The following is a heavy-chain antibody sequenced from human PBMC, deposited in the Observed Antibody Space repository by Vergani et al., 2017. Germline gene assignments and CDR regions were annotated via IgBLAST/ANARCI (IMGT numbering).Heavy chain of an antibody. CDR2: ISVYNGET. D-gene: IGHD1-26*01. CDR1: GYTFRNYG. J-gene: IGHJ4*02. CDR3: ARDRGNSGDYNFDD. V-gene: IGHV1-18*04. Sequence: QVQLVQSGAEVKKPGASVKVSCEGSGYTFRNYGISWVRQAPGEGLEWLGWISVYNGETKFEQKFQGRVTLTRDTSTDTAYMEKGSLRSDDTAVYYCARDRGNSGDYNFDDWGQGTLVTVSS.